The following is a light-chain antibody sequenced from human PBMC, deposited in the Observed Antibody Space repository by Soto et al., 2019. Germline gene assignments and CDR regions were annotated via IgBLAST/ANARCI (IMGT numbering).Light chain of an antibody. CDR1: STDVGAYNY. J-gene: IGLJ1*01. Sequence: QSVLTQPASVSGSPGQSITISCTGSSTDVGAYNYVSWYQQYPGQAPNLLIYEVSRRPSGFSHRFSGSKSVNTASLTISGLQAEDEAHYYCNSYTTMNTYVFGTGTKV. CDR2: EVS. CDR3: NSYTTMNTYV. V-gene: IGLV2-14*01.